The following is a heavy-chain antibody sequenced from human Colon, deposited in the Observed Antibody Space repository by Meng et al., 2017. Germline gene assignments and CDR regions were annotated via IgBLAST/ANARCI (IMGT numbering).Heavy chain of an antibody. D-gene: IGHD2-8*01. CDR1: GFTFSYYS. J-gene: IGHJ6*01. CDR3: TKDSTVGTTNGFYGMDV. Sequence: GESLKISCAASGFTFSYYSMSWVRQAPGKGLEWVASITRSSDSIYYTDSVKGRFTISRDNAKNSLFLDMHSLRDEDTAVYYCTKDSTVGTTNGFYGMDVWGQGNSV. CDR2: ITRSSDSI. V-gene: IGHV3-21*01.